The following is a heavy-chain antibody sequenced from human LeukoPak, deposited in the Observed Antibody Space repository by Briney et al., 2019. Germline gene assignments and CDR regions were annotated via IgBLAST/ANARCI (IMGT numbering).Heavy chain of an antibody. Sequence: PGGSLRLSCAASGFTFTSYAMNWVRQAPGKGLEWVSAISGSGGTTYYAESVKGRFTISRDNSKNTLYLQMNSLRAEDTAVYYCANLFFSACSTSDCWGQGTLVTVSS. CDR2: ISGSGGTT. CDR3: ANLFFSACSTSDC. J-gene: IGHJ4*02. CDR1: GFTFTSYA. V-gene: IGHV3-23*01. D-gene: IGHD2-21*02.